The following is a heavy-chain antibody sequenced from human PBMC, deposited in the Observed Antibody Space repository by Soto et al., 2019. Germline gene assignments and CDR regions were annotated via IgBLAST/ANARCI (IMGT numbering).Heavy chain of an antibody. CDR1: GFTFSSYA. D-gene: IGHD2-2*01. CDR3: ARGNIVVVPAADAFDI. CDR2: ISYDGSNK. J-gene: IGHJ3*02. V-gene: IGHV3-30*04. Sequence: GGSLRLSCAASGFTFSSYAMHWVRQAPGKGLEWVAVISYDGSNKYYADSVKVRFTISRDNSKNTLYLQINSLRAEDTAVYYCARGNIVVVPAADAFDIWGQGTMVTVSS.